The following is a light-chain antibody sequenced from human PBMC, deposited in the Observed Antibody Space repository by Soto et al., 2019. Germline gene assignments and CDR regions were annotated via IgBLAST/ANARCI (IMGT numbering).Light chain of an antibody. CDR1: SSNIGAGYE. J-gene: IGLJ1*01. CDR3: QSYDSSLSVYV. V-gene: IGLV1-40*01. CDR2: ENN. Sequence: QSVLTQPPSVSEAPGQRVTISCTGSSSNIGAGYEAHWYQQVPGTAPKLLIYENNNRPSGVPDRVSGSKSGTSASLAITGLQAEDEAEYYCQSYDSSLSVYVFGTGTKLTVL.